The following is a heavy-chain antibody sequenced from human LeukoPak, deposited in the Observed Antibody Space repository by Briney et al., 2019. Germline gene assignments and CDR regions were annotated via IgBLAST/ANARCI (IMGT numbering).Heavy chain of an antibody. V-gene: IGHV4-30-4*08. J-gene: IGHJ4*02. D-gene: IGHD1-26*01. CDR2: IYYSGTT. CDR1: GGSISSGDYY. CDR3: ATGGGIRSSGGAASIDY. Sequence: PSETLSLTCTVSGGSISSGDYYWRWIRQPPGKGLEWIGYIYYSGTTYYNPSLKSRVTISVDTSKNQFSLKLSSVTAADTAVYYCATGGGIRSSGGAASIDYWGQGTLVTVSS.